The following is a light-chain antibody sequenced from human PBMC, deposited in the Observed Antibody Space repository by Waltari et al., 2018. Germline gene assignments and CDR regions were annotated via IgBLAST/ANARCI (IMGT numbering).Light chain of an antibody. J-gene: IGLJ3*02. CDR1: SSNIGNNY. CDR3: GTWDSSLSAWV. V-gene: IGLV1-51*01. CDR2: DNN. Sequence: QSVLTQPPSVSAAPGQKVTISCSGSSSNIGNNYVSWYQQLPGTAPKLLIYDNNTRPSGSPDRCAGSKSGPSATLGITGLQTGDEADYYCGTWDSSLSAWVFGGGTKLTVL.